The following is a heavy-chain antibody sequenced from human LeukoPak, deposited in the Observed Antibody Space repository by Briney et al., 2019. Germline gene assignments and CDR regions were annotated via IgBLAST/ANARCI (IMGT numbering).Heavy chain of an antibody. V-gene: IGHV1-2*02. D-gene: IGHD2-2*01. Sequence: GASVKVSCKASGYTFTGYYMHWVRQAPGQGLEWMGWINPNSGGTNYAQKFQGRVTMTRDTSISTAYMELSRLRSDDTAVYYCARDLTSVVTAAFDPWGQGPLVTVSS. CDR2: INPNSGGT. CDR1: GYTFTGYY. J-gene: IGHJ5*02. CDR3: ARDLTSVVTAAFDP.